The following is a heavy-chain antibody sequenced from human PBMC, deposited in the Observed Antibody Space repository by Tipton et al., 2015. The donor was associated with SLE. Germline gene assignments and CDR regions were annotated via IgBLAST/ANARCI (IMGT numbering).Heavy chain of an antibody. J-gene: IGHJ4*02. CDR2: IKQDGSEK. Sequence: SLRLSCVASGFTFSSYWMSWARQSPGKGLEWVANIKQDGSEKYYVDSVKGRFTISRDNAKNSLYLQMSSLRAEDTAVYFCARKGCSGDNCYSDYWGQGTLVTVSS. D-gene: IGHD2-15*01. CDR3: ARKGCSGDNCYSDY. V-gene: IGHV3-7*01. CDR1: GFTFSSYW.